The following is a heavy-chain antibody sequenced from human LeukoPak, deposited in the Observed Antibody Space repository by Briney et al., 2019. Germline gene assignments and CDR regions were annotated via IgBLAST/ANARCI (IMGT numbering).Heavy chain of an antibody. D-gene: IGHD2-2*02. J-gene: IGHJ5*01. CDR1: GGSISSYY. V-gene: IGHV4-59*12. CDR3: AKESLPAAIIFES. CDR2: IYYSGST. Sequence: SETLSLTCTVSGGSISSYYWSWIRQPPGKGLEWIGYIYYSGSTNYNPSLKSRVTISVDTSKNQFSLKLSSVTAADTAVYYCAKESLPAAIIFESWGQGTLVTVSS.